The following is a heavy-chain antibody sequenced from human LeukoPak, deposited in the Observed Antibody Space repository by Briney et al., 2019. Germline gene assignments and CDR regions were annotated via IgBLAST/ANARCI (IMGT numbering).Heavy chain of an antibody. V-gene: IGHV3-30*04. CDR1: GFTFSSYA. J-gene: IGHJ4*02. Sequence: GGSLRLSCAASGFTFSSYAMHWVRQAPGKGLEWVAVISYDGSNKYYAYSVKGRFTISRDNSKNTLYLQMNSLRAEDTAVYYCARDLYFDYWGQGTLVTVSS. CDR3: ARDLYFDY. CDR2: ISYDGSNK.